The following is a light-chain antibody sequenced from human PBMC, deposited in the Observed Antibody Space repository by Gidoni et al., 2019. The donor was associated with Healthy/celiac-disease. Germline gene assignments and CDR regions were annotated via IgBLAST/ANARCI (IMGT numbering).Light chain of an antibody. CDR2: GAS. CDR1: QSVSSSY. V-gene: IGKV3-20*01. CDR3: QQYGSSPFT. J-gene: IGKJ3*01. Sequence: IVLTQSPGTLSLSPGERATLSCRASQSVSSSYLAWYQQKPGQAPRLLIYGASSRATGIHDRFSGSGSGTDFSLTISRLEPEDFAVYYCQQYGSSPFTFGPETKVDIK.